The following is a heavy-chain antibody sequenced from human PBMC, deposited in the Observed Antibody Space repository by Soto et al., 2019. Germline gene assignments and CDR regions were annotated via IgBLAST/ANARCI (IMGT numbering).Heavy chain of an antibody. CDR1: GFTFSSYA. V-gene: IGHV3-23*01. J-gene: IGHJ6*02. D-gene: IGHD3-9*01. Sequence: EVRLLESGEGLVQPGGSLKLSCAASGFTFSSYAMSWVRQAPGNGLEWVSSIGGSGGNTYYADSVKGRFTISRDNSKYTLFLQMNRLRAEDTAEYYCARVVRYFDTPYGMDVWGHGTTVTVSS. CDR3: ARVVRYFDTPYGMDV. CDR2: IGGSGGNT.